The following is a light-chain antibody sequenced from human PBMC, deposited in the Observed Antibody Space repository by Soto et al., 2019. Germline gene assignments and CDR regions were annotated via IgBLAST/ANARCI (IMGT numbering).Light chain of an antibody. CDR3: QQYGSSPRT. CDR1: QSVHSN. CDR2: GVS. V-gene: IGKV3-20*01. J-gene: IGKJ1*01. Sequence: EIVMTQSPGTLSLSPGETATLSCRASQSVHSNLAWFQQHPGQAPRLLIYGVSSRATDIPDRFSGSGSGTDFTLTISRLEPEDFAVYYCQQYGSSPRTFGQGTKVDI.